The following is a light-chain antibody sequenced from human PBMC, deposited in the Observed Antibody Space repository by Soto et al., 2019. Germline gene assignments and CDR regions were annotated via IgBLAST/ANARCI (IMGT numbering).Light chain of an antibody. J-gene: IGLJ3*02. CDR1: SSDVGSYNL. Sequence: QSVLTQPASVSGSPGQSITISCTGTSSDVGSYNLVSWYQQLPGKAPKLIIYEVNERPSGISDRFSGSKSGSTASLTISGLQGEDEADYYCCSYVGSSILMFGGGTKVTVL. CDR3: CSYVGSSILM. V-gene: IGLV2-23*02. CDR2: EVN.